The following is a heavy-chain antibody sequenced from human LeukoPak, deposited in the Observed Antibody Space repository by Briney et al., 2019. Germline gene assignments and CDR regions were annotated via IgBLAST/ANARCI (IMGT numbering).Heavy chain of an antibody. J-gene: IGHJ6*02. V-gene: IGHV3-21*01. CDR3: ARDLVQQLEVPYYGMDV. CDR1: GFTFSSYS. Sequence: GGSLRLSCAASGFTFSSYSMNWVRQAPGTGLEWVSSISSSSSYIYYADSVKGRFTISRDNAKNSLYLQMNSLRAEDTAVYYCARDLVQQLEVPYYGMDVWGQGTTVTVSS. D-gene: IGHD6-6*01. CDR2: ISSSSSYI.